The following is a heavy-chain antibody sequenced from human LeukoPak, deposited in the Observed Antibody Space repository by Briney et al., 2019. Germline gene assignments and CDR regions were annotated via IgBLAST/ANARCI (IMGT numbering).Heavy chain of an antibody. CDR1: GFTFSTSE. J-gene: IGHJ4*02. Sequence: GGSLRLPCAASGFTFSTSEMNWVRQAPGRGLEWISCISTHGSTTYYADSVRGRFTISRDNAENSLYLQMNSLRAEDTAVYYCARGFRHTAMFLDHWGQGSLVTVSS. V-gene: IGHV3-48*03. CDR3: ARGFRHTAMFLDH. CDR2: ISTHGSTT. D-gene: IGHD5-18*01.